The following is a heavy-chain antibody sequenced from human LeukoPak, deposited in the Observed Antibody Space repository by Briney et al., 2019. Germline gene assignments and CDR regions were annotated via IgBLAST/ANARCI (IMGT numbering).Heavy chain of an antibody. J-gene: IGHJ3*02. CDR3: VRVQADGHSDI. CDR2: IYYRGST. V-gene: IGHV4-59*01. D-gene: IGHD5-24*01. Sequence: SETLSLTCTVSGVSISNYHWSWIRQPPGKGLGWIGYIYYRGSTKYNPSLESRVTISVDMSKNQFSLKLNSVTAADTAVYYCVRVQADGHSDIWGQGTVVTVSS. CDR1: GVSISNYH.